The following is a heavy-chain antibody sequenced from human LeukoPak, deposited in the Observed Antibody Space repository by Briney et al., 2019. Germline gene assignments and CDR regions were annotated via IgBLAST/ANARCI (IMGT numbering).Heavy chain of an antibody. CDR2: ISYDGSNK. CDR1: GLTFSSYG. Sequence: GGSRRLSCAASGLTFSSYGMEWVRQAPGKGLEWVAVISYDGSNKYYAGSVKGRFTISRDNSKNTLYLQMNSLRAEDTAVYYCAKEDFLDAFDIWGQGTMVTVSS. V-gene: IGHV3-30*18. J-gene: IGHJ3*02. D-gene: IGHD3/OR15-3a*01. CDR3: AKEDFLDAFDI.